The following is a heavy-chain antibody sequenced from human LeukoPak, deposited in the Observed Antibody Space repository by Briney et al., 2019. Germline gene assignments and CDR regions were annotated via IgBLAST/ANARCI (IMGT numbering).Heavy chain of an antibody. CDR1: GFTFSDYY. CDR3: ARDKRWLQRGAFDI. D-gene: IGHD5-24*01. Sequence: GGSLRLSCAASGFTFSDYYMSWIRQAPGKGLEWVSYISSSGSTIYYAESVKGRFTISRDNAKNSLYLQMNSLRAEDTAVYYCARDKRWLQRGAFDIWGQGTMVTVSS. V-gene: IGHV3-11*04. CDR2: ISSSGSTI. J-gene: IGHJ3*02.